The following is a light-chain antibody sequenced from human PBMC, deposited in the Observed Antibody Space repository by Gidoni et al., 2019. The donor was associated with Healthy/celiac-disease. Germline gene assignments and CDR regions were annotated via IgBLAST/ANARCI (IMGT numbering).Light chain of an antibody. CDR1: QDISNY. CDR2: DAS. J-gene: IGKJ5*01. CDR3: QQYDNLPIT. Sequence: DIQMTQSPSSLSASVGDRVTITCQASQDISNYLNWYQQKPGKAPKLLIYDASNLETGVPSRFSGSGSGTDCTFTISGLQPEDMATYYCQQYDNLPITFGQGTRLEIK. V-gene: IGKV1-33*01.